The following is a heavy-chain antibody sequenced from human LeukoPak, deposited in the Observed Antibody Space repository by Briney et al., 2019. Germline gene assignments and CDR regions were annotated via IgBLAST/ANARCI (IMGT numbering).Heavy chain of an antibody. J-gene: IGHJ4*02. D-gene: IGHD3-22*01. CDR2: IRYDGSNK. CDR3: ASLDYDSSGYEGY. Sequence: GGSLRLSCAASGFTFSSYGMHWVRQAPGKGLEWVAFIRYDGSNKYYADSVKGRFTISRDNSKNTLYLQMNSLRAEDTAVYYCASLDYDSSGYEGYWGQGTLVTVSS. V-gene: IGHV3-30*02. CDR1: GFTFSSYG.